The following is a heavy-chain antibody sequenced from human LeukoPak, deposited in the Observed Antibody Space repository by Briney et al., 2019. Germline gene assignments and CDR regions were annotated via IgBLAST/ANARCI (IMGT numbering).Heavy chain of an antibody. Sequence: SETLSLTCAVYGGSFSGYYWSWIRQPPGKGLEWIGEINHSGSTNYNPSLKSRVTISVDTSKNQFSLKLNSVTAVDTAVYYCARDNRATSLWTRVEYFDYWGQGTLVTVSS. V-gene: IGHV4-34*01. J-gene: IGHJ4*02. CDR1: GGSFSGYY. D-gene: IGHD5-12*01. CDR2: INHSGST. CDR3: ARDNRATSLWTRVEYFDY.